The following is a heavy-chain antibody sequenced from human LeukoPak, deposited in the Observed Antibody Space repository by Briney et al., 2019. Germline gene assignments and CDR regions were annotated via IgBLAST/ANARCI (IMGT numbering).Heavy chain of an antibody. D-gene: IGHD3-22*01. CDR2: INPNNGGT. CDR3: ASLRSYYGSSVYYYYGMDV. CDR1: GYTFTGYY. Sequence: ASVKVSCKASGYTFTGYYMHWVRQAPGQGLEWMGWINPNNGGTNYAQKFQGRVTMTRDTSISTAYMELSRLRSDDTAVYYCASLRSYYGSSVYYYYGMDVWGQGTTVTVSS. J-gene: IGHJ6*02. V-gene: IGHV1-2*02.